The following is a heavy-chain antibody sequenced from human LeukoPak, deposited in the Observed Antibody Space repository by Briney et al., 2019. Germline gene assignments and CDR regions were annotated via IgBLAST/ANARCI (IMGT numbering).Heavy chain of an antibody. V-gene: IGHV4-39*07. Sequence: QSGPTLVKPSETLSLTCTVSGGSISSSSYYWGWIRQPPGKGLEWIGSIYYSGSTYYNPSLKSRVTISVDTSKNQFSLKLSSVTAADTAVYYCARAVVRGWKGLFDYWGQGTLVTVSS. CDR3: ARAVVRGWKGLFDY. D-gene: IGHD1-1*01. CDR1: GGSISSSSYY. CDR2: IYYSGST. J-gene: IGHJ4*02.